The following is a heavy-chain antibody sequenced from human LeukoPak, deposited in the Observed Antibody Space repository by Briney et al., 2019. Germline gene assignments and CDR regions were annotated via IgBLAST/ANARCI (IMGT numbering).Heavy chain of an antibody. J-gene: IGHJ3*02. CDR3: VEDGSPLEI. D-gene: IGHD1-1*01. CDR2: IYSGGST. CDR1: GFTVSSNY. V-gene: IGHV3-66*01. Sequence: GGSLRLSCAASGFTVSSNYMSWVRQAPGKGLEWVSVIYSGGSTYYADSVKGRFTISRDNSNNTLYVQMNSLTPEDTALYYCVEDGSPLEIWGQGTMVTVSS.